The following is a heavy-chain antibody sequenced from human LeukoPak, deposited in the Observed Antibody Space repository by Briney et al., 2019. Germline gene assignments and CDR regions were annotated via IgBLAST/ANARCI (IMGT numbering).Heavy chain of an antibody. V-gene: IGHV3-74*01. CDR3: ARDGGPELLWFGEEAFDI. J-gene: IGHJ3*02. Sequence: PGGSLRLSCAASGFTFSSYWMHWVRQAPGKGLVWVSLINSDGSSTTYADSVKGRFTISRDNAKNTFYLQMNSLRAEDTAVYYCARDGGPELLWFGEEAFDIWGQGTMVTVSS. D-gene: IGHD3-10*01. CDR1: GFTFSSYW. CDR2: INSDGSST.